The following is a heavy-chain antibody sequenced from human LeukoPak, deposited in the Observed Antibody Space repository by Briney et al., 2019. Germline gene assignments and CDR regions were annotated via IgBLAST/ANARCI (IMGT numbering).Heavy chain of an antibody. Sequence: ASVKVSCKASGYTFTGYYMHWVRQAPGQGLEWMGWINPNSGGTNYAQKFQGRVTMTRDTSTSTVYMELSSLRSEDTAVYYCAREVGLQSNYFDYWGQGTLVTVSS. D-gene: IGHD5-24*01. CDR2: INPNSGGT. CDR3: AREVGLQSNYFDY. J-gene: IGHJ4*02. V-gene: IGHV1-2*02. CDR1: GYTFTGYY.